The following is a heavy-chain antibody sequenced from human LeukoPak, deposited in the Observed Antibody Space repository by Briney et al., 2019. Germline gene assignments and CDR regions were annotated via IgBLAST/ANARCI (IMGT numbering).Heavy chain of an antibody. D-gene: IGHD3-3*01. V-gene: IGHV4-34*01. CDR3: ALRDYDFWSGYRLGAFDI. CDR1: GGSFSGYY. CDR2: INHSGST. J-gene: IGHJ3*02. Sequence: SETLSLTCAVYGGSFSGYYWSWIRQPPGKGLEWIGEINHSGSTNYSPSLKSRVTISVDTSKNQFSLKLSSVTAADTAVYYCALRDYDFWSGYRLGAFDIWGQGTMVTVSS.